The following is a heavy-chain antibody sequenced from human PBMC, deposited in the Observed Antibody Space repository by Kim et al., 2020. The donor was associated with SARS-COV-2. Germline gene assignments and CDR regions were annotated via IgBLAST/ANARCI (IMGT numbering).Heavy chain of an antibody. D-gene: IGHD2-15*01. CDR1: GFTLSNAW. J-gene: IGHJ4*02. V-gene: IGHV3-15*01. CDR3: TTDRVSCSGTTCYFHY. Sequence: GGSLRLSCAASGFTLSNAWMSWVRLAPGKGLEWVGRIKGDADGGTTDYAAPVKGRFTISRDDSNNTLYLQMNSLETEDTAVYYCTTDRVSCSGTTCYFHYWGQGTLVTVSS. CDR2: IKGDADGGTT.